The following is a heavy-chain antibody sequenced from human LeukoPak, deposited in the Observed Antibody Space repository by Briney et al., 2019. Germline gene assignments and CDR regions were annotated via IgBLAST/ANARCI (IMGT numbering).Heavy chain of an antibody. CDR3: ARRQGCSSSSCPPDS. V-gene: IGHV5-51*01. D-gene: IGHD2-15*01. Sequence: GESLRISCRGSGYSFTTYWIGWVRQMPGKGLEWMGIIYPGDSDTRYSPSFQGQVTMSADKSINTAYLQWSSLKASDTAMYYCARRQGCSSSSCPPDSWGQGTLVTVSS. CDR1: GYSFTTYW. J-gene: IGHJ4*02. CDR2: IYPGDSDT.